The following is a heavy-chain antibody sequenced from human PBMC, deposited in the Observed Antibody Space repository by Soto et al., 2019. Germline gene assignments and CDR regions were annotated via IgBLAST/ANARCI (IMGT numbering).Heavy chain of an antibody. CDR3: ARAPYGIEDQTSFDY. CDR1: VFTFSIYA. CDR2: ISYDGSNK. J-gene: IGHJ4*02. V-gene: IGHV3-30-3*01. Sequence: RGALIVSCAASVFTFSIYAMHWVRQAPGKGLEWVAVISYDGSNKYYADSVKGRFTISRDNSKNTLYLQMNSLRAEDTAVYYCARAPYGIEDQTSFDYWGQGTLVTVSS. D-gene: IGHD2-15*01.